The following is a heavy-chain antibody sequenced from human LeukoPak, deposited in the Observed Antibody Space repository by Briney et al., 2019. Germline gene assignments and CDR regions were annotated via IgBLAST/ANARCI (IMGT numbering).Heavy chain of an antibody. CDR1: GFTFSDYY. D-gene: IGHD3-22*01. CDR3: ARDSTYYDHTY. V-gene: IGHV3-11*01. CDR2: ISSSGSTI. J-gene: IGHJ4*02. Sequence: GGSLRLSCAASGFTFSDYYMSWIRQAPGKGLEWVSYISSSGSTIYYADSVKGRFTISRDNAKNSLYLQMDSLRAEDTAVYYCARDSTYYDHTYWGQGTLVTVPS.